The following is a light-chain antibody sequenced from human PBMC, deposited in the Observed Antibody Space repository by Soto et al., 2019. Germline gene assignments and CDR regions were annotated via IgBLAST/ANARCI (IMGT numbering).Light chain of an antibody. V-gene: IGLV2-8*01. CDR3: SSYAGSNNSYV. Sequence: SVLTQPASASGSPGQSVSVSCTGNSSGVGGYNYVSWYQQHPGKAPKLMIYEVSKRPSGVPDRFSGSKSGNTASLTVSGLQAEDEADYYCSSYAGSNNSYVFGTGTKVTVL. J-gene: IGLJ1*01. CDR2: EVS. CDR1: SSGVGGYNY.